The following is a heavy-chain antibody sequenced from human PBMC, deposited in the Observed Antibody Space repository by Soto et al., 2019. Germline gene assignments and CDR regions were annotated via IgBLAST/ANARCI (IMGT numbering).Heavy chain of an antibody. Sequence: ASVKVSCKTSGYTFTNYGISWVRQAPGQGLEWVGWISIYNGNTKYAQKVQGRVTMTTDTSTSTAYMELRGLRSDDTAIYYCTREGGDNTGYYFAYWGQGTLVTVSS. J-gene: IGHJ4*02. CDR3: TREGGDNTGYYFAY. V-gene: IGHV1-18*01. CDR2: ISIYNGNT. D-gene: IGHD2-21*01. CDR1: GYTFTNYG.